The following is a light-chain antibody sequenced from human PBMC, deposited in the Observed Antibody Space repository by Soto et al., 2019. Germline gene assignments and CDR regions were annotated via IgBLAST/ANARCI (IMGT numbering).Light chain of an antibody. CDR3: AAWDDSLNGYV. J-gene: IGLJ1*01. Sequence: QSVLTQPPSASGTPGLRVTISCSGSSSNIGRHDVYWYQQLPGTAPKLLIYSNNHRPSGVPDRFSGSKSGTSASLAISGLQSDDEADYYCAAWDDSLNGYVFASGTKVTVL. CDR1: SSNIGRHD. V-gene: IGLV1-44*01. CDR2: SNN.